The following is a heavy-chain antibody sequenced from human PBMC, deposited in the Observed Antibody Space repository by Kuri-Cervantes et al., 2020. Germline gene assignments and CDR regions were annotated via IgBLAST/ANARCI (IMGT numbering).Heavy chain of an antibody. CDR1: GFTFDDYA. CDR3: AKSYGARYSYGYDY. CDR2: ISWNSGSI. Sequence: GGSLKISCAASGFTFDDYAMHWVRQAPGKGLEWVSGISWNSGSIGYADSVKGRFTISRDNAKNSLYLQMNSLRAEDTALYYCAKSYGARYSYGYDYWGQGTLVTVSS. D-gene: IGHD5-18*01. V-gene: IGHV3-9*01. J-gene: IGHJ4*02.